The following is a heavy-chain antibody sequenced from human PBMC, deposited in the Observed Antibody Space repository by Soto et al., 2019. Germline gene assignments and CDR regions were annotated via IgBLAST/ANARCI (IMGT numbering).Heavy chain of an antibody. D-gene: IGHD2-15*01. J-gene: IGHJ3*02. CDR2: IYSSGST. Sequence: GGSLRLSCAASGFTVSTSYMSWVRQAPGKGLEWVSVIYSSGSTYYADSVKGRFTISRDNSKNTLYLQMNSLRAEDTAVYYCAKQWPYCSGGSCYPTDAFDIWGQGTMVTVSS. CDR1: GFTVSTSY. CDR3: AKQWPYCSGGSCYPTDAFDI. V-gene: IGHV3-66*04.